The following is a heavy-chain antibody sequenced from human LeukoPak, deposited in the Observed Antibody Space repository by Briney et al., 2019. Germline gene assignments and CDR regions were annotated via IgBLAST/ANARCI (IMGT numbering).Heavy chain of an antibody. D-gene: IGHD6-13*01. V-gene: IGHV4-34*01. CDR3: ARTGSWYHYFDY. J-gene: IGHJ4*02. Sequence: SETLSLTCAVYGGSFSGYYWSWIRRPPGKGLEWIGEINHSGSTNYNPSLKSRVTISVDTSNNQFSLKLSSVTAADTAVYYCARTGSWYHYFDYWGQGTLVPVSS. CDR2: INHSGST. CDR1: GGSFSGYY.